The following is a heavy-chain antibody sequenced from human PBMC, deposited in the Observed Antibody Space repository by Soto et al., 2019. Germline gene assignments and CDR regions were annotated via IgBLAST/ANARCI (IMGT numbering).Heavy chain of an antibody. CDR3: VRVCNHCDSNGYSVDAFDI. CDR2: IRNKAKSYTT. Sequence: HPGGSLRLSCAASGFTFSDHYMDWVRQAPGKGLEWVGRIRNKAKSYTTSYAASVKGRFTILRDDSKNSLYIQMKSLKTEDTAVYYCVRVCNHCDSNGYSVDAFDIWGQGTMVT. J-gene: IGHJ3*02. D-gene: IGHD3-22*01. CDR1: GFTFSDHY. V-gene: IGHV3-72*01.